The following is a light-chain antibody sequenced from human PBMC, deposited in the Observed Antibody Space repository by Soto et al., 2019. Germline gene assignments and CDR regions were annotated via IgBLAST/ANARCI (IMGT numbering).Light chain of an antibody. CDR3: SSYSTATKGVL. V-gene: IGLV2-14*01. Sequence: QAVVTQPASVSGSPGQSITISCTGTSSDVGGYIYVSWFQHHPGKAPKLMIYEVSNRPSGVSNRFSGSRSDNTASLTISGLQTEDEAIYYCSSYSTATKGVLFGGGTKVTVL. CDR1: SSDVGGYIY. J-gene: IGLJ2*01. CDR2: EVS.